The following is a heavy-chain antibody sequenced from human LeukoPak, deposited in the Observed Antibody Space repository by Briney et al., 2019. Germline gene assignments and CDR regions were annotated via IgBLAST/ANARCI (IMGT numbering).Heavy chain of an antibody. CDR1: GFTFSTHA. V-gene: IGHV3-30*10. Sequence: GGSLRLSCAASGFTFSTHAMHWVRQAPGKGLEWVAVVPHDGNTKYYTDSVKGRFTISRDNSKNTLYPQMNGLRTDDTAVYYCARAIVGTENFDYWGQGTLVTVSS. CDR2: VPHDGNTK. J-gene: IGHJ4*02. CDR3: ARAIVGTENFDY. D-gene: IGHD5-12*01.